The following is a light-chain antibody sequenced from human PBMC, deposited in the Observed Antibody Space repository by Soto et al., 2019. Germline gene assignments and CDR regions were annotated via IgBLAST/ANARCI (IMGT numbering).Light chain of an antibody. CDR2: GNS. V-gene: IGLV1-40*01. CDR3: QSYXXXLSGVV. J-gene: IGLJ2*01. CDR1: SSNIGAGYD. Sequence: QSVLTQPPSVSGAPGQRVTISCTGSSSNIGAGYDVHWYQQLPGTAPKLLIYGNSNRPSGVPDRFSGSKSGTSASLAITGXXAEXXAXXXXQSYXXXLSGVVFGGGTKLTVL.